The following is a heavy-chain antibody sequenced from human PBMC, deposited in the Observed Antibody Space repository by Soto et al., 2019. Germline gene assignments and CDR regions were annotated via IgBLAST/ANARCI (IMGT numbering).Heavy chain of an antibody. V-gene: IGHV3-23*01. J-gene: IGHJ4*02. Sequence: GGSLRLSCAASGFTFSSYAMSWVRQAPGKGLEWVSAISGSGGSTYYADSVKGRFTISRDNSKNTLYLQMNSLRAEDTAVYYCAKDPGDCSGGSCYGFSDYWGQGTLVTVSS. CDR3: AKDPGDCSGGSCYGFSDY. CDR1: GFTFSSYA. D-gene: IGHD2-15*01. CDR2: ISGSGGST.